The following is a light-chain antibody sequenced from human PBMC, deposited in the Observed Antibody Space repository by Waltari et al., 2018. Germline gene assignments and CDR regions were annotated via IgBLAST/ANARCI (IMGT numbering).Light chain of an antibody. Sequence: QSALTQSRSVSGSPGQSVTISCTGTSSDVGRYNYVSWFQQYPGKAPKLMIYDFNKRPSGVPDRFSGSKSGNTASLTISGLQAEDEADYFCCSYAGRYTFVFGTGTTVTVL. CDR1: SSDVGRYNY. CDR2: DFN. J-gene: IGLJ1*01. V-gene: IGLV2-11*01. CDR3: CSYAGRYTFV.